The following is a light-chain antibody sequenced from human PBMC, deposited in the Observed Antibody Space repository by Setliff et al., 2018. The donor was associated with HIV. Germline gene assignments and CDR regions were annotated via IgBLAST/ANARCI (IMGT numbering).Light chain of an antibody. V-gene: IGLV2-14*01. CDR1: SSDVGAYDF. Sequence: LTQPASVSGSPGQSITLSCTGTSSDVGAYDFVSWYQHHPGKAPKLIIYEVTNRPSGVSNRFSGSKSGNTASLTISGLQAEDEADYYCSSFTTRSTVVFGSGTKV. CDR3: SSFTTRSTVV. J-gene: IGLJ1*01. CDR2: EVT.